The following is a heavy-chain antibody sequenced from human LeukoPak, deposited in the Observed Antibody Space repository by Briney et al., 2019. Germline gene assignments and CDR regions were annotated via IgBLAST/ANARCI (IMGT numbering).Heavy chain of an antibody. CDR1: GGSISSYY. Sequence: PSETLSLTCTVSGGSISSYYWSWIRQPPGKGLERIGYVYYSGTTNYNPSLKSRVTISVDTSKNQFSLKMSSVTAADTAVYFCARDPQGGTTSDAFDIWGQGTMVTVSS. V-gene: IGHV4-59*01. CDR3: ARDPQGGTTSDAFDI. CDR2: VYYSGTT. D-gene: IGHD1-1*01. J-gene: IGHJ3*02.